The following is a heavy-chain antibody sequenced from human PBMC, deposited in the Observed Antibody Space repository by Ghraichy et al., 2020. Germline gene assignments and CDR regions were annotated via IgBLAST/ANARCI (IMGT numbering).Heavy chain of an antibody. J-gene: IGHJ6*02. Sequence: ASVKVYCKVPGYTLSELSIHWVRPAPGKGLEWMGGFDPEHAITVYAQSFQGRLTMTEDTSTGTAYMELTSLRSEDTAVYYCASVLSGQYTVRVLGGWGQGTTVTVSS. D-gene: IGHD3-3*01. V-gene: IGHV1-24*01. CDR1: GYTLSELS. CDR3: ASVLSGQYTVRVLGG. CDR2: FDPEHAIT.